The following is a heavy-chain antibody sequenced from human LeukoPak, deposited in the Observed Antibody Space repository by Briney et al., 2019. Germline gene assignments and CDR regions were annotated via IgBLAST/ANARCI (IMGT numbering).Heavy chain of an antibody. D-gene: IGHD3-10*01. CDR1: GYTFSAYG. V-gene: IGHV1-18*01. Sequence: ASVKVSCKASGYTFSAYGITWVRQAPGQGLEWMGWISAYNGNTNYAQKLQGRVTMTTDTSTSTAYMELRSLRSDDTAVYYCARADGSGSYYPFDYWGQGTLVTVSS. CDR3: ARADGSGSYYPFDY. CDR2: ISAYNGNT. J-gene: IGHJ4*02.